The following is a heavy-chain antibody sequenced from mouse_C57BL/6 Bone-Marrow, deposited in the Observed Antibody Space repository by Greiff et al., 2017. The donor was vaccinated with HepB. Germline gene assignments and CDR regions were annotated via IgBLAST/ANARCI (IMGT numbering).Heavy chain of an antibody. CDR1: GYTFTDYN. Sequence: EVQLQESGPELVKPGASVKMSCKASGYTFTDYNMHWVKQSHGKSLEWIGYINPNNGGTSYNQKFKGKATLTVNKSSSTAYMELRSLTSEDSAVYYCARSPNWDKGAWFAYWGQGTLVTVSA. J-gene: IGHJ3*01. V-gene: IGHV1-22*01. CDR2: INPNNGGT. D-gene: IGHD4-1*01. CDR3: ARSPNWDKGAWFAY.